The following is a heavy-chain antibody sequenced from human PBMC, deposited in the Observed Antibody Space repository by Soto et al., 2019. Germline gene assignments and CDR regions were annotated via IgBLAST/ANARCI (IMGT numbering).Heavy chain of an antibody. V-gene: IGHV4-30-4*01. CDR1: GGSISSGDYY. CDR3: AGDKDSGLDY. J-gene: IGHJ4*02. Sequence: SETLSLTCTVSGGSISSGDYYWSWIRQPPGKGLEWIGYIYYSGSTYYNPSPKSRVTISVDTSKNQFSLKLSSVTAADTAVYYCAGDKDSGLDYWGQGTLVTVSS. CDR2: IYYSGST. D-gene: IGHD5-12*01.